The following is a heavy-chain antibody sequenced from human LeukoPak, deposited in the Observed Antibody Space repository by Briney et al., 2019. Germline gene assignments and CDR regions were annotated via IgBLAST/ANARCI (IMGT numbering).Heavy chain of an antibody. D-gene: IGHD6-19*01. Sequence: SGTLSLTCTVSGGSISSYYWSWIRQPPGKGLEWIGYIYYSGSTNYNPSLKSRVTISVDTSKNQSSLKLSSVTAADTAVYYCARHEGSSGWPDYFDYWGQGTLVTVSS. V-gene: IGHV4-59*08. CDR2: IYYSGST. J-gene: IGHJ4*02. CDR3: ARHEGSSGWPDYFDY. CDR1: GGSISSYY.